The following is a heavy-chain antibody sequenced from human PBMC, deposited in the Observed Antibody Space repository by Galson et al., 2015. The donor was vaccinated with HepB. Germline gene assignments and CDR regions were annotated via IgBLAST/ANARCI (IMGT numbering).Heavy chain of an antibody. Sequence: SLRLSCAASGFTFSSYAMSWVRLAPGKGLECVSSISGSAAMTYYVDSVKGRFTISRDNSKKMLYLQMNSLRAEDTAVYYCAKFQGNRSPYDMDVWGQGTTVTVSS. J-gene: IGHJ6*02. CDR1: GFTFSSYA. CDR2: ISGSAAMT. CDR3: AKFQGNRSPYDMDV. V-gene: IGHV3-23*01. D-gene: IGHD3-10*01.